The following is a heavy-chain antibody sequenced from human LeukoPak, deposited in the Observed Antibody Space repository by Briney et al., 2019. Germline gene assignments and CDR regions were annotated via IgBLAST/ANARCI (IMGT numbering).Heavy chain of an antibody. J-gene: IGHJ4*02. CDR1: GFTFSDYH. D-gene: IGHD6-19*01. V-gene: IGHV3-11*01. CDR2: ISDSDTAI. CDR3: ARALAVAGVFDY. Sequence: GGPLKLLCAASGFTFSDYHKSWIRQATGKALESISFISDSDTAIYFADSVKGRFSISRDNANNSLYLQMNNLRAEGTAVYYCARALAVAGVFDYWGQGTLVTVSS.